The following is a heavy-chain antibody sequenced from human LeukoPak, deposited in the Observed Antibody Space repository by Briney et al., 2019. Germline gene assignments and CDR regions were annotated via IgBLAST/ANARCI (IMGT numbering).Heavy chain of an antibody. V-gene: IGHV3-11*01. Sequence: PGGSLRLSCAASGFTFSDYYMSWIRQAPGKGLEWVSYISSSGSTIYYADSVKGRFTISRDNAKNSLYLQMNSLRAEDTAVYYCARGLDPYYGSGSYYKYYYMDVWGKGTTVTVSS. CDR2: ISSSGSTI. D-gene: IGHD3-10*01. CDR3: ARGLDPYYGSGSYYKYYYMDV. J-gene: IGHJ6*03. CDR1: GFTFSDYY.